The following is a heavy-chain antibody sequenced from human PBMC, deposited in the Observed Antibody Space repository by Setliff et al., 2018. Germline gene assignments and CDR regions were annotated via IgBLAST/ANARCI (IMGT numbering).Heavy chain of an antibody. J-gene: IGHJ6*02. D-gene: IGHD2-8*01. V-gene: IGHV3-7*01. CDR1: GLTFSSTW. CDR2: ISPDGNEI. Sequence: GSLRLSCTTSGLTFSSTWMTWVRQAPGKGLEWVANISPDGNEIYYVDSVKGRFTFSRDNARNSVSLQMNSLRAEDTAVYYCARDGVMYGMDVWGQGTTVTVSS. CDR3: ARDGVMYGMDV.